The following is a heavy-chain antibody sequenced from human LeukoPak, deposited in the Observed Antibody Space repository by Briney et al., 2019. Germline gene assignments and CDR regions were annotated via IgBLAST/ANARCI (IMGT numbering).Heavy chain of an antibody. CDR3: ARGGAGPLRD. J-gene: IGHJ4*02. V-gene: IGHV4-59*02. CDR1: SASVSSYY. D-gene: IGHD3-16*01. CDR2: ISNSGSP. Sequence: PSETLSLTCTVSSASVSSYYWSWVRQPPGGGLEWIGYISNSGSPSYNPPFKSRVTFSADTSKNHLSLKLNSVTPADTAVYFCARGGAGPLRDWGQGTLVTVSS.